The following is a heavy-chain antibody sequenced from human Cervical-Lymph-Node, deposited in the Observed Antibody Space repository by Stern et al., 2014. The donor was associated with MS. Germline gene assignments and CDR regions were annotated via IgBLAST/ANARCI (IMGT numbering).Heavy chain of an antibody. CDR3: ARINLDY. J-gene: IGHJ4*02. CDR1: GFTFRDYW. V-gene: IGHV3-7*01. Sequence: EVQLVESGGGLVQPGGSLRLSCAASGFTFRDYWMSWVRPAPGQGLEWVAHIKDDGSEKYYVDSVKGRFTISRDNAKSSLFLQMNSLRAEDTAVYYCARINLDYWGQGTLVTVSS. CDR2: IKDDGSEK.